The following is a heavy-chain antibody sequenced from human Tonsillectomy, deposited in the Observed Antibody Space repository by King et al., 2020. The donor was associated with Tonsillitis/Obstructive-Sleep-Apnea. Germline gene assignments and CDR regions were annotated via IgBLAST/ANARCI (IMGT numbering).Heavy chain of an antibody. J-gene: IGHJ3*01. V-gene: IGHV3-23*04. CDR3: ARDLVTFYYGTSGCAFDV. D-gene: IGHD3-22*01. Sequence: EVQLVESGGGLVQPGESLRLSCAASGFTFSSHAMSWVRQAPGKGLQWVSSVVGSGESTYYSDSVKGRFTISRDNSKNTVYLQINSLRAEDTAVYYCARDLVTFYYGTSGCAFDVWGQGTMVTVSS. CDR1: GFTFSSHA. CDR2: VVGSGEST.